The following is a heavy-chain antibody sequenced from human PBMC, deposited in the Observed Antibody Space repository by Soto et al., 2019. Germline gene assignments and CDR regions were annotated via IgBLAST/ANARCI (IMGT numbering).Heavy chain of an antibody. CDR3: ARRGIWFGELTDAFDI. J-gene: IGHJ3*02. CDR2: IYSGGST. V-gene: IGHV3-66*01. Sequence: EVQLVESGGGLVQPGGSLRLSCAASGFTVSSNYMSWVRQAPGKGLEWVSVIYSGGSTYYADSVKGRFTISRDNSKNTLYLQMNSLRAEDTAVYYCARRGIWFGELTDAFDIWGQGTMVTVSS. CDR1: GFTVSSNY. D-gene: IGHD3-10*01.